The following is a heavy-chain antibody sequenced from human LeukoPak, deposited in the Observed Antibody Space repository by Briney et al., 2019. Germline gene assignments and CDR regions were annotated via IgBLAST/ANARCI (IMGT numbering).Heavy chain of an antibody. CDR2: ISSSSGFI. V-gene: IGHV3-21*01. CDR1: GFTFSSYS. Sequence: PGGSLRLSCAASGFTFSSYSMNWVRQAPGKGLEWVSSISSSSGFIYYADSVRGRFTISRDNAKNSLFLQMNSLRAEDTAVYYCSRTDCSITNCPVATDVWGQGTTVTVSS. D-gene: IGHD2-2*01. CDR3: SRTDCSITNCPVATDV. J-gene: IGHJ6*02.